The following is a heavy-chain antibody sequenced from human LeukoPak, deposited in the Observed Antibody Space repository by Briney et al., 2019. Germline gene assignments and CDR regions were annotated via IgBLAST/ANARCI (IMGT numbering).Heavy chain of an antibody. J-gene: IGHJ4*02. CDR1: GFTFSSYA. CDR2: ISGSGGST. V-gene: IGHV3-23*01. CDR3: ARDVKGGHFDY. D-gene: IGHD3-10*02. Sequence: VGSLRLSCAASGFTFSSYAMSWVRQAPGKGLEWVSAISGSGGSTYYADSVKGRFTIYRDNAKISLYLEMNSLRAEDTAVYYCARDVKGGHFDYWGQGILVIVSS.